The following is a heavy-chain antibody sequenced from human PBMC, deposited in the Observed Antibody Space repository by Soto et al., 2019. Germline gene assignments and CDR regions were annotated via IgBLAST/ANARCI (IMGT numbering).Heavy chain of an antibody. V-gene: IGHV3-64*01. CDR3: ARGRDGYHY. D-gene: IGHD5-12*01. Sequence: EVQLVESGGGLVQPGGSLRLSCAASGFSFSTYAMHWVRQAPGKGLEYVSAISNDGGTTYYANSVKGRFTISRDNSKNTLYLQMGSLSAEDMAVYYCARGRDGYHYWGQGTLVTVSS. CDR2: ISNDGGTT. CDR1: GFSFSTYA. J-gene: IGHJ4*02.